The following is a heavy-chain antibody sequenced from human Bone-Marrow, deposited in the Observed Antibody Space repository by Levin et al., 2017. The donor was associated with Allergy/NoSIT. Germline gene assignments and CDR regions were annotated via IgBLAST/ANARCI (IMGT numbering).Heavy chain of an antibody. CDR1: GFTFSSFA. D-gene: IGHD3-10*01. J-gene: IGHJ4*02. CDR3: ARSRWLGEDCFDY. Sequence: QAGESLKISCAGSGFTFSSFAMHWVRQAPGKGLEYVSGISNTGGTTYYANSVKGRFTISRDNSKNTLFLQMGSLRPEDTAVYFCARSRWLGEDCFDYWGQGALVTVSS. CDR2: ISNTGGTT. V-gene: IGHV3-64*01.